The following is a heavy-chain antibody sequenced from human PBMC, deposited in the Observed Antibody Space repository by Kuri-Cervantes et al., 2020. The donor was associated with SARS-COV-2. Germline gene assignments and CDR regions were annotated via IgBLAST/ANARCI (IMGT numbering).Heavy chain of an antibody. J-gene: IGHJ4*02. CDR2: ISSNGGST. Sequence: GESLKISCSASGFTFSSYAMHWVRQAPGKGLEYVSAISSNGGSTYYADSVKGRFTLSRDNAKNMPFLQMNSLRAEDTAVYYCVRDGDHWNFDYWGQGTLVTVSS. D-gene: IGHD1-1*01. CDR1: GFTFSSYA. V-gene: IGHV3-64*04. CDR3: VRDGDHWNFDY.